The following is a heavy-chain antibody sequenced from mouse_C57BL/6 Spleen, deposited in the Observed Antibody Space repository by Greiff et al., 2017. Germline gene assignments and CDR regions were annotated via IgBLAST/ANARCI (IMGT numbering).Heavy chain of an antibody. CDR1: GFSLTSYG. CDR2: IWSGGST. CDR3: ARGEDYDLYYFAY. Sequence: VQLKESGPGLVQPSQSLSITCTVSGFSLTSYGVHWVRQSPGKGLEWLGVIWSGGSTDYNAAFISRLSISKDNSKSQVFFKMNSLQADDTAIYYWARGEDYDLYYFAYWGQGTTLTVSS. J-gene: IGHJ2*01. V-gene: IGHV2-2*01. D-gene: IGHD2-4*01.